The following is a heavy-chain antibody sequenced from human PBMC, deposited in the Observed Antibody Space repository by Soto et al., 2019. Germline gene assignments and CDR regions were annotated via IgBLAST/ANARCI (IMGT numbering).Heavy chain of an antibody. V-gene: IGHV3-23*01. J-gene: IGHJ4*02. CDR2: ISYGGGTT. Sequence: GGSLRLSCAASEFTFSNYAMSWVRQAPWKGLEWVSAISYGGGTTYYADSVKGRFTIPRDNSKNTLYLQMNSLRAEDTAVYYCAKNPGYYYDSTGYHFDYWGQGTLVTVSS. D-gene: IGHD3-22*01. CDR3: AKNPGYYYDSTGYHFDY. CDR1: EFTFSNYA.